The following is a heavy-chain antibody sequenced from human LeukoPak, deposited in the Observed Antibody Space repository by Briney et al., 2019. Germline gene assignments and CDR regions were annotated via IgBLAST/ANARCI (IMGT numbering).Heavy chain of an antibody. D-gene: IGHD2-2*01. Sequence: TSETLSLTCAVYGGSFSSYYWSWIRQPPGKGLXXXXXXXHSGSTNYNPSLKSRVTISVDTSKNQFSLKLSSVTAADTAVYYCARKVVVVPATKRGWFDPWGQGTLVTVSS. CDR1: GGSFSSYY. CDR3: ARKVVVVPATKRGWFDP. CDR2: XXHSGST. V-gene: IGHV4-34*01. J-gene: IGHJ5*02.